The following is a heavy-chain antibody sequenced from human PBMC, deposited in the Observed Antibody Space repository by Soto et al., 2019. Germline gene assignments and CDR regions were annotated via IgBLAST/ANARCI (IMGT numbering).Heavy chain of an antibody. CDR1: GFSFDRFV. J-gene: IGHJ4*02. CDR2: ISGSGGRT. CDR3: VKHKDVDMSVEY. D-gene: IGHD5-12*01. Sequence: PGVSLRLSCAASGFSFDRFVMSWIRQAPGKGLEWVSAISGSGGRTYYADSVEGRFSISRDNSKSTLYLQMTSLTVEDTALYYCVKHKDVDMSVEYWRQATLGSVS. V-gene: IGHV3-23*01.